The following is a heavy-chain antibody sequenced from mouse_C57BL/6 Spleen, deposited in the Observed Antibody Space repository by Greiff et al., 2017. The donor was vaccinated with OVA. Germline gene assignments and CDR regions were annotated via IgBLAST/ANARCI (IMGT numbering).Heavy chain of an antibody. CDR1: GFTFSDYG. CDR3: ARRAYYSNYVHYYAMDY. D-gene: IGHD2-5*01. J-gene: IGHJ4*01. CDR2: ISSGSSTI. Sequence: EVQLVESGGGLVKPGGSLKLSCAASGFTFSDYGMHWVRQAPEKGLEWVAYISSGSSTIYYADTVKGRFTISRDNAKNTLFLQMTSLRSEDTAMYYCARRAYYSNYVHYYAMDYWGQGTSVTVSS. V-gene: IGHV5-17*01.